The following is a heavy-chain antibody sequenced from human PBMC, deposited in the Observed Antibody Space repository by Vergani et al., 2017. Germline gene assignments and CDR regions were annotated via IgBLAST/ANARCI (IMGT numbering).Heavy chain of an antibody. CDR1: GFTVSNTS. CDR2: ISSGGNI. CDR3: ARDPGILYGXFEY. D-gene: IGHD1-1*01. Sequence: EVQLVESGGGLVKPGGSLRLSCAASGFTVSNTSMSWVRQAPGKGLEWVSLISSGGNIYFADSVKGRFAISRDNSKNTLSLQMNRLTPEDTAVYYCARDPGILYGXFEYWGQGTLVTVSS. J-gene: IGHJ4*02. V-gene: IGHV3-66*02.